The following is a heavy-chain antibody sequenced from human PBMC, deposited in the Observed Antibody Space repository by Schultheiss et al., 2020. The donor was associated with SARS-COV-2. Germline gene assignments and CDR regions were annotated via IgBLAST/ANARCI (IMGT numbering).Heavy chain of an antibody. Sequence: GGSLRLSCAASGFTFSSYSMNWVRQAPGKGLEWVSSISSSSSYIYYADSVKGRFTISRDNSKNTLYLQMNSLRAEDTAVYYCARAPEDYVWGSYLSYGMDVWGQGTTVTVSS. V-gene: IGHV3-21*01. CDR3: ARAPEDYVWGSYLSYGMDV. J-gene: IGHJ6*02. D-gene: IGHD3-16*01. CDR1: GFTFSSYS. CDR2: ISSSSSYI.